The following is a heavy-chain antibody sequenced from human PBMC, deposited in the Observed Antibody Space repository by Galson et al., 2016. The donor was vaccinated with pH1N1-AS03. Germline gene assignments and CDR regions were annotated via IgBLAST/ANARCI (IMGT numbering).Heavy chain of an antibody. CDR1: GFPHSASGVA. CDR3: AHRHGGNSHYFGY. D-gene: IGHD4-23*01. J-gene: IGHJ4*02. CDR2: IYWADDK. Sequence: PALVKPTQTLTLTCTLSGFPHSASGVAVAWIRQPPGKALEWLALIYWADDKRYSPSLRDKLTITKDSSTNQVVLTMTNMDPVDTATYYCAHRHGGNSHYFGYWGPGTLVTVSS. V-gene: IGHV2-5*02.